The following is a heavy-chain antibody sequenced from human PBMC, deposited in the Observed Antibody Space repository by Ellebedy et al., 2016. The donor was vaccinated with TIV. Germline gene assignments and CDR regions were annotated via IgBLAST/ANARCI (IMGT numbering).Heavy chain of an antibody. Sequence: GESLKISCAASAFTFTIYWMSWVRQAPGNGLEWVANIKQDGSEKYYVDSVKGRFTISRDNAKNSLYLQMNSLRAEDTAVYYCARGYASPKYWGQGTLVTVSS. CDR3: ARGYASPKY. CDR1: AFTFTIYW. D-gene: IGHD2-8*01. J-gene: IGHJ4*02. CDR2: IKQDGSEK. V-gene: IGHV3-7*01.